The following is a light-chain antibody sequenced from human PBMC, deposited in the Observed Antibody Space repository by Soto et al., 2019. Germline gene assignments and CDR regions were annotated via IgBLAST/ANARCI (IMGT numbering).Light chain of an antibody. Sequence: EIVMTQSPATLSVSPGERATLSCRASQSVSSNLAWYQQKPGQAPGLFIYGASTRATGIPARFSGSESGTEFTLTISSLQSEDFAVYYCQQYNNWPLTFGGGTKVEIK. CDR2: GAS. CDR1: QSVSSN. V-gene: IGKV3-15*01. J-gene: IGKJ4*01. CDR3: QQYNNWPLT.